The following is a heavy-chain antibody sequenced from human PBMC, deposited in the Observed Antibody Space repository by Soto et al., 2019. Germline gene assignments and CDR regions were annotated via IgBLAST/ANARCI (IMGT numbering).Heavy chain of an antibody. J-gene: IGHJ4*02. CDR3: ARVSQVVGTTTREYFDY. CDR1: GGSISSGGYY. D-gene: IGHD1-26*01. Sequence: SETLSLTCTVSGGSISSGGYYWSWIRQHPGKGLEWIGYIYYSGGTYYNPSLKSRVTISVDRSQTQFYLQLNSVAAADTAVYYCARVSQVVGTTTREYFDYWGPGTLVTVSS. CDR2: IYYSGGT. V-gene: IGHV4-31*03.